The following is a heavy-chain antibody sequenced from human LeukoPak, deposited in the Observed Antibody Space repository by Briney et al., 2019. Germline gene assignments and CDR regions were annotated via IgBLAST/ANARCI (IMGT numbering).Heavy chain of an antibody. CDR1: GFTFSSYT. Sequence: PGGSLRLSCAASGFTFSSYTMNWVRQAPGKGLEWVSSISSSSSYIYYADSVKGRFTISRDNAKNSLYLQMNSLRAEDTAVYYCARESFGPAPRFDYWGQGTLVTVSS. CDR3: ARESFGPAPRFDY. J-gene: IGHJ4*02. CDR2: ISSSSSYI. D-gene: IGHD3-16*01. V-gene: IGHV3-21*04.